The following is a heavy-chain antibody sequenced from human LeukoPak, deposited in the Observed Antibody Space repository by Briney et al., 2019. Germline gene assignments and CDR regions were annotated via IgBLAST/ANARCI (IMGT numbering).Heavy chain of an antibody. J-gene: IGHJ4*02. Sequence: ASVKVSCKASGYTFTGHYMHWVRQAPGQGLEWMGWINPNSGGTNSQKFQGRVTMTRDTSISTAYMELSRLRSDDTAVYYCARKTKEWQQPLDYWGQGTLVTVSS. CDR1: GYTFTGHY. CDR3: ARKTKEWQQPLDY. V-gene: IGHV1-2*02. D-gene: IGHD6-13*01. CDR2: INPNSGGT.